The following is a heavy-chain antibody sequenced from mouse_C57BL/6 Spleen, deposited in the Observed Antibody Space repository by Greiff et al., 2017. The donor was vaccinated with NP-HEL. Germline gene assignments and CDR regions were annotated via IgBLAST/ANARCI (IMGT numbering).Heavy chain of an antibody. CDR2: IYPGSGST. J-gene: IGHJ1*03. Sequence: QVQLKQPGAELVKPGASVKMSCKASGYTFTSYWITWVKQRPGQGLEWIGDIYPGSGSTNYNEKFKSKATLTVDTSSSTAYMQLSSLTSEDSAVYYCARSYYDYDLYWYFDVWGTGTTVTVSS. CDR3: ARSYYDYDLYWYFDV. V-gene: IGHV1-55*01. D-gene: IGHD2-4*01. CDR1: GYTFTSYW.